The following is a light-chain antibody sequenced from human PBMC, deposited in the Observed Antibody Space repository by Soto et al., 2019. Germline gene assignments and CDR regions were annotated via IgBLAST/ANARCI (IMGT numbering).Light chain of an antibody. CDR1: QSVSSY. CDR2: DAS. V-gene: IGKV3-11*01. Sequence: EIVLTQSPATLSLSPGDRATLSCRASQSVSSYLACYQQKPGQAPRLLIYDASNRATGIPARFSGSGSGTDFTLTISSLESEDFAVYYCQQRSSWPPITFGQGTRLEFK. CDR3: QQRSSWPPIT. J-gene: IGKJ5*01.